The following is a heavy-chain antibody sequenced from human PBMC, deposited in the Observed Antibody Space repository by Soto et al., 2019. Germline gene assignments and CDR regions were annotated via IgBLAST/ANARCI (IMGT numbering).Heavy chain of an antibody. CDR1: GYTFTGYY. V-gene: IGHV1-2*04. Sequence: ASVKVSCKASGYTFTGYYMHWVRQAPGQGLEWMGWINPNSGGTNYAQKFQGWVTMTRDTSISTAYMELSRLRSDDTAVYYCARGGGYCSSTSCYSYYYYGMDVWGQGTTVTAP. CDR3: ARGGGYCSSTSCYSYYYYGMDV. CDR2: INPNSGGT. D-gene: IGHD2-2*01. J-gene: IGHJ6*02.